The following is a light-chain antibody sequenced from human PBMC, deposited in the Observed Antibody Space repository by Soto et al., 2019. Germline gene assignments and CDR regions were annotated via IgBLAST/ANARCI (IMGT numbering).Light chain of an antibody. CDR2: QDS. J-gene: IGLJ2*01. CDR3: QAWGNSLV. CDR1: KLGDKY. V-gene: IGLV3-1*01. Sequence: SYELTQPPSVSVSPGQTASITCSGDKLGDKYACWYRQKPGQSPVLVIYQDSKRPSGIPERFSGSNSGNTATLTISGTQAMEEADYYCQAWGNSLVFGGGTKVTVL.